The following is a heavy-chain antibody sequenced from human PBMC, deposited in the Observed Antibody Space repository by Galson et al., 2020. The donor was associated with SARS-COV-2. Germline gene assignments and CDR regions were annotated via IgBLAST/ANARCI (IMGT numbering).Heavy chain of an antibody. V-gene: IGHV1-2*02. J-gene: IGHJ4*02. CDR1: GYTFTGYY. CDR3: ARFRGSGSSHFDY. Sequence: ASVKVSCKASGYTFTGYYMHWVRQAPGQGLEWMGWINPNSGGTNYAHRLQGRVTMTRDTSISTAHMELSSLRSDDTAVYYCARFRGSGSSHFDYWGQGTLVTVSS. CDR2: INPNSGGT. D-gene: IGHD3-10*01.